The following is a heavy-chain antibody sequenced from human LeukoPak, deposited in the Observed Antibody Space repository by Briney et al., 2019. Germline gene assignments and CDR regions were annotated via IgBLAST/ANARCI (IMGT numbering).Heavy chain of an antibody. CDR2: INPNSGGT. CDR1: GYTFTGYY. CDR3: ARVTQTDYDFDY. Sequence: ASVKVSCKASGYTFTGYYMHWVRQAPGQGLEWMEWINPNSGGTNYAQKFQGRVTMTRDTSISTAYMELSRLRSDDTAVYYCARVTQTDYDFDYWGQGTLVTVSS. J-gene: IGHJ4*02. D-gene: IGHD4-17*01. V-gene: IGHV1-2*02.